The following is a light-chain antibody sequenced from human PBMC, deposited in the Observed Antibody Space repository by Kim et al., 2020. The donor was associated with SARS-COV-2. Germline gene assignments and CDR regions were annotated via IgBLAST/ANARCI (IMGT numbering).Light chain of an antibody. CDR3: NSRDSNYNVV. Sequence: VALGQTVRITCQGDSLRSYYATWYQQKPGQAPIVVIYGKNNRPSGIQDRFSGSSSGNTASLTITGTQAGDEADYYCNSRDSNYNVVFGGGTQLTVL. CDR1: SLRSYY. CDR2: GKN. V-gene: IGLV3-19*01. J-gene: IGLJ2*01.